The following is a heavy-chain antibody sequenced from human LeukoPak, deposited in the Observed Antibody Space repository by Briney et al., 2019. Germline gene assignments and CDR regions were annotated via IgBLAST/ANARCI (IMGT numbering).Heavy chain of an antibody. CDR1: GYTFTSYA. V-gene: IGHV1-3*01. CDR2: INAGNGNT. Sequence: ASVKVSCKASGYTFTSYAMHWVRQAPGQRLEWMGWINAGNGNTKYSQKFQGRVTITRDTSASTAYMELSSLRSEDTAVYYCAREVVEYSSGWYDYDAIDIWGQGTMVTVSS. D-gene: IGHD6-19*01. CDR3: AREVVEYSSGWYDYDAIDI. J-gene: IGHJ3*02.